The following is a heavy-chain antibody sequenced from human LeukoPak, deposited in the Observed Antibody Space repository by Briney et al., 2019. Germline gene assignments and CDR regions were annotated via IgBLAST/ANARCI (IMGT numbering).Heavy chain of an antibody. CDR3: ARGPGGYSYGYYFDY. D-gene: IGHD5-18*01. J-gene: IGHJ4*02. V-gene: IGHV4-59*01. Sequence: KPSETLSLTCAVYGXSFSGYYWSWIRQPPGKGLEWIGFFYCSGSTNYNPSLKSRVTISVDTSKNHFSLKLSSVTAADTAVYYCARGPGGYSYGYYFDYWGQGTLVTVSS. CDR1: GXSFSGYY. CDR2: FYCSGST.